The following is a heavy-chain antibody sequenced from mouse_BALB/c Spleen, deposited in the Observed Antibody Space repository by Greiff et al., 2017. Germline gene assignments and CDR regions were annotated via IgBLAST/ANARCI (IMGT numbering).Heavy chain of an antibody. V-gene: IGHV1-54*01. CDR1: GYAFTNYL. D-gene: IGHD2-1*01. Sequence: VKLQESGAELVRPGTSVKVSCKASGYAFTNYLIEWVKQRPGQGLEWIGVINPGSGGTNYNEKFKGKATLTADKSSSTAYMQLSSLTSDDSAVYFCARSYGNHWYFDVWGAGTTVTVSS. J-gene: IGHJ1*01. CDR3: ARSYGNHWYFDV. CDR2: INPGSGGT.